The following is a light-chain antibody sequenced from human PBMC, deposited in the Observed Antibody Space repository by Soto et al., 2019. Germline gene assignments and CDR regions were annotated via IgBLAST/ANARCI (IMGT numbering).Light chain of an antibody. CDR1: QSVSTS. Sequence: IVLPQSPSTLSLSPGERAALSCRASQSVSTSLAWYQHKPGQAPRLIIYDASKRAPGIPARFSGSGSGTDFTLTISSPEPEDFAVYYCQVRDVWPTFGQGTKV. V-gene: IGKV3-11*01. J-gene: IGKJ1*01. CDR2: DAS. CDR3: QVRDVWPT.